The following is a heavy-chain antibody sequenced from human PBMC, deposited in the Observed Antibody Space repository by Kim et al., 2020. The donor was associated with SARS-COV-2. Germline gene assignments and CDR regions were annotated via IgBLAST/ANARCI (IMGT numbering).Heavy chain of an antibody. CDR1: GGSISSYY. Sequence: SETLSLTCTVSGGSISSYYWSWIRQPPGKGLEWIGYIYYRGSTNYNPSLKSRVTISVDTSKNQFSLKLSSVTAADTAVYYCARDRGFRGTRYYYGMDVWGQGTTVTVSS. CDR2: IYYRGST. D-gene: IGHD3-10*01. CDR3: ARDRGFRGTRYYYGMDV. V-gene: IGHV4-59*13. J-gene: IGHJ6*02.